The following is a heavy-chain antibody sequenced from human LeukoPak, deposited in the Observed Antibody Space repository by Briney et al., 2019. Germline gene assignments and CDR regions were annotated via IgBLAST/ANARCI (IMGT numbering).Heavy chain of an antibody. V-gene: IGHV1-46*01. Sequence: GPSVKVSCRASGYTFTTYYIHWVRQAPGQGLEGMGMINPSGGSTTYAQKFQGRVTMTRDMSTSTVYMELSSLRSEDTAVYYCARVHPYCGGDCYAFDIWGQGTTVTVSS. CDR3: ARVHPYCGGDCYAFDI. D-gene: IGHD2-21*02. CDR2: INPSGGST. CDR1: GYTFTTYY. J-gene: IGHJ3*02.